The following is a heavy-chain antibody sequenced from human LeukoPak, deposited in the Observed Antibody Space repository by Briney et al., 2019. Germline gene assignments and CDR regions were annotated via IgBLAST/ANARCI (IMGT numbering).Heavy chain of an antibody. CDR3: ARALYGDYNYYYYYMDV. J-gene: IGHJ6*03. CDR2: IRYDGSNK. V-gene: IGHV3-30*02. CDR1: GFTFSSYG. D-gene: IGHD4-17*01. Sequence: GGSLRLSCAASGFTFSSYGMHWVRQAPGKGLEWVAFIRYDGSNKYYADSVKGRFTISRDNSKNTLYLQMNSLRAEDTAVYYCARALYGDYNYYYYYMDVWGKGTTVTVSS.